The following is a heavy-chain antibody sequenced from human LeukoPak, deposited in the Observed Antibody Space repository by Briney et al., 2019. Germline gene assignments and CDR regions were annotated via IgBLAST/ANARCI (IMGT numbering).Heavy chain of an antibody. D-gene: IGHD3-22*01. V-gene: IGHV1-46*01. Sequence: ASVKVSCKASGYTFINYYTHWVRQAPGQGLEWMGIINPSGGSTSYAPKFQGRVTMTRDTSTSTVYMELSSLKFEDTAVYYCARGSRYDIAYWGQGTLVTVSS. CDR3: ARGSRYDIAY. J-gene: IGHJ4*02. CDR1: GYTFINYY. CDR2: INPSGGST.